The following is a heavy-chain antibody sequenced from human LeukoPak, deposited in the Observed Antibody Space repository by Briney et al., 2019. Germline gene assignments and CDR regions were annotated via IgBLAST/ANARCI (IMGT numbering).Heavy chain of an antibody. V-gene: IGHV1-69*06. J-gene: IGHJ6*03. CDR1: GYTFTSYY. Sequence: GASVKVSCKASGYTFTSYYMYWVRQAPGLGLEWMGGIIPIFGTANYAQKFQGRVTITADKSTSTAYMELSSLRSEDTAVYYCARGPSSGYSLTYYYYYYMDVWGKGTTVTVSS. D-gene: IGHD3-22*01. CDR3: ARGPSSGYSLTYYYYYYMDV. CDR2: IIPIFGTA.